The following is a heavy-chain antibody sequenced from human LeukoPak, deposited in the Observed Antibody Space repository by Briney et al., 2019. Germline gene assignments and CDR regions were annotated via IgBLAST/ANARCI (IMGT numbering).Heavy chain of an antibody. V-gene: IGHV1-8*01. D-gene: IGHD6-13*01. CDR1: GYTFTSYD. Sequence: GASVRVSCTASGYTFTSYDINWVRQAPGQGLEWMGWINPNSGNTGYAQTFQGRVTMTRNTSISTAYMELSSLRSEDTAVYYCARGNRAAAGDYYYYYGMDVWGQGTTVTVSS. CDR2: INPNSGNT. CDR3: ARGNRAAAGDYYYYYGMDV. J-gene: IGHJ6*02.